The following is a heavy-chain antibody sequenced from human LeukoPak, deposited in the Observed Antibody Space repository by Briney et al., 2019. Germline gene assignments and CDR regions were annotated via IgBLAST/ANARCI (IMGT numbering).Heavy chain of an antibody. CDR2: ISSSSNYI. D-gene: IGHD6-6*01. CDR1: GFTFNTYS. CDR3: ARLEYSSSPFDY. J-gene: IGHJ4*02. Sequence: GGSLRLSCAASGFTFNTYSMNWVRQAPGKGLEWVSSISSSSNYIYYADSVKGRFTISRDNAKNSLYLQMNSLRAEDTAVYYCARLEYSSSPFDYWGQGTLVTVSS. V-gene: IGHV3-21*01.